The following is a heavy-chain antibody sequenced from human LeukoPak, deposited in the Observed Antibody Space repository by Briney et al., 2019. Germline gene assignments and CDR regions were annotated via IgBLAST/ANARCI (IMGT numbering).Heavy chain of an antibody. J-gene: IGHJ4*02. Sequence: PSETLSLTCIVSGGSIRRSNYYWVWLRQPTGKGLEWIGSIYYSWTTNYNPSLKSRVTISVDTSKNQFSLKLSTVTAADTAVYYCARDISVDIVATIMYVDYWGQGTMVTVSS. V-gene: IGHV4-39*07. D-gene: IGHD5-12*01. CDR1: GGSIRRSNYY. CDR3: ARDISVDIVATIMYVDY. CDR2: IYYSWTT.